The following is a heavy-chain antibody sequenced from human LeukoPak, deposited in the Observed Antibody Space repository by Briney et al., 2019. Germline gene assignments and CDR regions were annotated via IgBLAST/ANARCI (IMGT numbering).Heavy chain of an antibody. V-gene: IGHV4-38-2*01. CDR2: IHHSGST. D-gene: IGHD1-26*01. CDR1: GYSISSGYY. CDR3: ARPYSGRFDY. J-gene: IGHJ4*02. Sequence: SETLSLTCAVSGYSISSGYYWGWIRQPPGKGLEWIGSIHHSGSTYHNPSLKSRVPISVDTSKNQFSLKLSSVTAADTAVYYCARPYSGRFDYWGQGTLVTVSS.